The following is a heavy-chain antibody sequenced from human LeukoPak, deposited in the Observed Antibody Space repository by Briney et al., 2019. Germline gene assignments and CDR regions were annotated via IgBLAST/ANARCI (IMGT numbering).Heavy chain of an antibody. Sequence: QPGGSLRLSCAASGLSLSNYAMSWVRQAPGKGLEWVSAISGSGGKTDYAGSVKGRFTISRDNSKDTVYLHMSSLRGEDTAVYYCAKEKYTSSWYGDDWGQGTLVTVSS. D-gene: IGHD6-13*01. J-gene: IGHJ4*02. CDR3: AKEKYTSSWYGDD. CDR1: GLSLSNYA. CDR2: ISGSGGKT. V-gene: IGHV3-23*01.